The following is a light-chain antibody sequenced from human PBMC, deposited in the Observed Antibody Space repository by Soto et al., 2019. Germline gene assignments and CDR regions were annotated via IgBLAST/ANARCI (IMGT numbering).Light chain of an antibody. J-gene: IGLJ1*01. Sequence: QSVLTQPASVSGSPGQSITISCTGTSSEVGGYNYVSWYQQHPGKAPKLMIYGVSNRPSGVSNRFSGSKTGNTAYLTISGLQAEDEADYYCSSYTSSSLPYVFGTGTKLTVL. V-gene: IGLV2-14*01. CDR2: GVS. CDR3: SSYTSSSLPYV. CDR1: SSEVGGYNY.